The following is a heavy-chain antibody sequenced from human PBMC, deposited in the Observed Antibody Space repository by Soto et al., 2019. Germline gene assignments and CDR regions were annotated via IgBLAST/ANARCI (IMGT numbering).Heavy chain of an antibody. D-gene: IGHD3-10*01. CDR2: FYYNENT. J-gene: IGHJ5*02. Sequence: SETLSLTCSVSGGSISSFTYYWGWILQPPGKGLEWIGTFYYNENTYYNPSLKSRVTITVDTAKNQFSLNLRSVTAADTAMYFCERRERYYGSPGWFDPWGPGTMVTLSS. CDR3: ERRERYYGSPGWFDP. CDR1: GGSISSFTYY. V-gene: IGHV4-39*01.